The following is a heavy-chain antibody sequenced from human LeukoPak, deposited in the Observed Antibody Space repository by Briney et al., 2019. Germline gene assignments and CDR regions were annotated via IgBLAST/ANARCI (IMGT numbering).Heavy chain of an antibody. CDR2: IYYTGGT. D-gene: IGHD3-10*01. CDR1: GGSISGYY. V-gene: IGHV4-59*08. J-gene: IGHJ4*02. Sequence: SETLSLTCTVSGGSISGYYWSWLRQPPGKGLEWIGHIYYTGGTNYNPSLRSRLTISLDTSTSQFSLRLSSVTAADTAVYYCARHKPTGSYPLELWGQGTLITVSS. CDR3: ARHKPTGSYPLEL.